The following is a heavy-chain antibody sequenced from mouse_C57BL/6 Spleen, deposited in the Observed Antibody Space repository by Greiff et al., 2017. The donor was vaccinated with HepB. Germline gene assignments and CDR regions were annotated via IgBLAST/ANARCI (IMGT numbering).Heavy chain of an antibody. CDR2: ISYDGSN. CDR1: GYSITSGYY. J-gene: IGHJ1*03. CDR3: ARGAEYGGYFDV. D-gene: IGHD3-3*01. Sequence: EVKLVESGPGLVKPSQSLSLTCSVTGYSITSGYYWNWIRQFPGNKLEWMGYISYDGSNNYNPSLKNRISITRDTSKNQFFLKLNSVTTEDTATYYCARGAEYGGYFDVWGTGTTVTVSS. V-gene: IGHV3-6*01.